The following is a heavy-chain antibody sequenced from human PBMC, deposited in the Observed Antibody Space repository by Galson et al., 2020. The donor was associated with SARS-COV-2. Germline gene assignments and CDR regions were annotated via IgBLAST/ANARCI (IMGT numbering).Heavy chain of an antibody. CDR2: IWYDGSNK. D-gene: IGHD3-10*01. CDR1: GFTFSSYG. V-gene: IGHV3-33*01. J-gene: IGHJ6*02. Sequence: GESLKISCAASGFTFSSYGMHWVRQAPGKGLEWVAVIWYDGSNKYYADSVKGRFTISRDNSKNTLYLQMNSLRAEDTAVYYCARDPIMVRGVTGSHHYGMDVWGQGTTVTVSS. CDR3: ARDPIMVRGVTGSHHYGMDV.